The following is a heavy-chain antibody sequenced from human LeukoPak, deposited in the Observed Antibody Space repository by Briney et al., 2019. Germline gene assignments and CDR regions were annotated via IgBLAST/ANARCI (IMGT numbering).Heavy chain of an antibody. J-gene: IGHJ6*02. Sequence: GGSLRLSCAASGFTFSSYWMSWVRQAPGKGLEWVANIKQDGSEKYYVDSVKGRFTISRDNAKNSLYLQMNSLRAKDTAVYYCARDHSSRIYYYGMDVWGQGTTVTVSS. D-gene: IGHD6-13*01. CDR1: GFTFSSYW. V-gene: IGHV3-7*01. CDR2: IKQDGSEK. CDR3: ARDHSSRIYYYGMDV.